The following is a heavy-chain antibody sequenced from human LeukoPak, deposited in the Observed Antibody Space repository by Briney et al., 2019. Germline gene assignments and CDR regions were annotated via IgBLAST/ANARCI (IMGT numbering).Heavy chain of an antibody. CDR2: IGGIGAST. D-gene: IGHD4-17*01. CDR1: GFTFSSHA. Sequence: GGSLRLSCAASGFTFSSHAMNWVRQAPGKGLEWVSSIGGIGASTYYADSVKGRFTISRDNSKNTLYLQMNSLRAEDTALYYCAKAAYGDYVNWFDPWGQGTLVTVSS. CDR3: AKAAYGDYVNWFDP. V-gene: IGHV3-23*01. J-gene: IGHJ5*02.